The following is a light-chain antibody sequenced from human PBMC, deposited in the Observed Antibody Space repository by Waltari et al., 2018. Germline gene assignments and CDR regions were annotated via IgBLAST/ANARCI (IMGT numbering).Light chain of an antibody. CDR1: SSNIGSTS. CDR3: AAWDDSLNVVV. Sequence: QSVLTQPPSASGTPGQRVTISCSGGSSNIGSTSVNWYQQPPGTAPKLLIYSSSQRPSGVPDRFSGSKSGTSASLAISGLQSEDEADYYCAAWDDSLNVVVFGGGTKLSVL. V-gene: IGLV1-44*01. J-gene: IGLJ2*01. CDR2: SSS.